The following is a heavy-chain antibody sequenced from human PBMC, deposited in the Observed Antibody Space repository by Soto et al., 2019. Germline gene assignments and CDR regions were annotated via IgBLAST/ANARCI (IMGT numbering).Heavy chain of an antibody. J-gene: IGHJ4*02. CDR1: GGSISSGTYY. V-gene: IGHV4-31*03. Sequence: QVQLQESGPGLVKPSQTLSLTCTVSGGSISSGTYYWSWIRQHPGKGLEWVGYIYYSGSTYYNPSLKSRLTISVDTSKNQFSLKLSSVTAADTAVYYCASGITIFGVVYFDYWGQGTLVTVSS. CDR3: ASGITIFGVVYFDY. CDR2: IYYSGST. D-gene: IGHD3-3*01.